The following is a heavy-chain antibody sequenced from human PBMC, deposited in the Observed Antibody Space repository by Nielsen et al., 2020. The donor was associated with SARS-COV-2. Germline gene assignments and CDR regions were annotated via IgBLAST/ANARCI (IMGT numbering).Heavy chain of an antibody. V-gene: IGHV1-69*06. Sequence: SVKVSCKASGGTFSSYAISWVRQAPGQGLEWMGGIIPIFGTANYAQKFQGRVTITADKSTSTAYMELSRLRSDDTAVYYCARSSGYYYGMDVWGQGTTVTVSS. CDR2: IIPIFGTA. CDR1: GGTFSSYA. D-gene: IGHD3-10*01. CDR3: ARSSGYYYGMDV. J-gene: IGHJ6*02.